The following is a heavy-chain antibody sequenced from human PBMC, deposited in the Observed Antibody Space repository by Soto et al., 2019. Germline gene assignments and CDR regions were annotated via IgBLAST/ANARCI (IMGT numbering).Heavy chain of an antibody. V-gene: IGHV3-9*01. CDR3: AKLGYCGSTTCYEYYYYGMDV. Sequence: SLRLSCAASGFSFDEYAMHWVRQGPGKGLEWVSSISWNSGSIDYADSVKGRFTISRDNAMNSLYLQMNSLRVEGTALYFCAKLGYCGSTTCYEYYYYGMDVWGQGTTVTVSS. CDR2: ISWNSGSI. J-gene: IGHJ6*02. CDR1: GFSFDEYA. D-gene: IGHD2-2*01.